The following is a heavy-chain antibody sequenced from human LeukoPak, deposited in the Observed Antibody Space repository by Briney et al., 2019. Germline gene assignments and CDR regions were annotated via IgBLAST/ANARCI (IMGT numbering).Heavy chain of an antibody. D-gene: IGHD3-9*01. CDR3: ASLDYDILTGSP. J-gene: IGHJ4*02. CDR2: IYYSGST. CDR1: GGSISSYY. V-gene: IGHV4-59*01. Sequence: SETLSVTCTVSGGSISSYYWSWIRQPPGKGLEWIGYIYYSGSTNYNPSLKSRVTISVDTSKNQFSLKLSSVTAADTAVYYCASLDYDILTGSPWGQGTLVTVSS.